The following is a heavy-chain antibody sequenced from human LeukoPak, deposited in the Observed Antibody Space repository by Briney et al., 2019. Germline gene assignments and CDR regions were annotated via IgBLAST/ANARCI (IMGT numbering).Heavy chain of an antibody. CDR2: ISSSSSYI. J-gene: IGHJ4*02. CDR1: GFAFSSYS. V-gene: IGHV3-21*01. CDR3: ARVGAAITPFDY. D-gene: IGHD1-26*01. Sequence: GGSLRLSCAASGFAFSSYSMNWVRQAPGKGLEWVSSISSSSSYIYYADSVKGRFTISRDNAKNSLYLQMNSLRAEGTAVYYCARVGAAITPFDYWGQGTLVTVSS.